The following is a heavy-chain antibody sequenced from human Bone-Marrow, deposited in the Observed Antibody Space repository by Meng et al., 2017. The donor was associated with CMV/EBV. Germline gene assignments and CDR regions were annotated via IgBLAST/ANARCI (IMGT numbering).Heavy chain of an antibody. V-gene: IGHV3-23*01. CDR2: ISGSGGST. J-gene: IGHJ4*02. D-gene: IGHD1-26*01. Sequence: GESLKISCAASGFTFSSYAMSWVRQAPGKGLEWVSAISGSGGSTYYADSVKGRFTISRDNSKNTLYLQMNSLRAEDTAVYYCARDPRGSYQGIFDYWGQGTLVTVSS. CDR3: ARDPRGSYQGIFDY. CDR1: GFTFSSYA.